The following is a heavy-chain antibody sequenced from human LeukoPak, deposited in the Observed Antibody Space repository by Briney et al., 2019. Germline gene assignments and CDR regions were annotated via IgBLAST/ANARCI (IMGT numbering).Heavy chain of an antibody. Sequence: ASVKVSCKASGYTFTGYYMHWVRQAPGQGLEWMGWINPNSGGTNYAQKFQGGVTMTRDTSISTAYMELSRLRSDDTAVYYCARGGLAVVPAAISALAYYYYYYMDVWGKGTTVTVSS. CDR1: GYTFTGYY. CDR3: ARGGLAVVPAAISALAYYYYYYMDV. J-gene: IGHJ6*03. D-gene: IGHD2-2*01. CDR2: INPNSGGT. V-gene: IGHV1-2*02.